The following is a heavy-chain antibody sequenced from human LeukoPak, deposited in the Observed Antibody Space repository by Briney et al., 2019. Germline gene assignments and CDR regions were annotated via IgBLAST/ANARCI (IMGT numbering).Heavy chain of an antibody. CDR2: ISAYNGNT. CDR3: ATDLIAVAGTFSDY. D-gene: IGHD6-19*01. CDR1: GYTFTSYD. V-gene: IGHV1-18*03. Sequence: GASVKVSCKASGYTFTSYDINWVRQAPGQGLEWMGWISAYNGNTNYAQKLQGRVTMTTDTSTSTAYMELRSLRSDDMAVYYCATDLIAVAGTFSDYWGQGTLVTVSS. J-gene: IGHJ4*02.